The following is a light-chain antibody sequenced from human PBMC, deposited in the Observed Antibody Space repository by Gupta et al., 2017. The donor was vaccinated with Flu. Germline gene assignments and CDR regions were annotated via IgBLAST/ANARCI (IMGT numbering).Light chain of an antibody. Sequence: SITISCTGASSDVGGYNLVSWYQQHPGKAPKLSIYEVRKRPSGVSNRFSGSKSGNTASLTLSGLQAEDEADYYCCSYVGGRCGVFGGGTKLTVL. CDR3: CSYVGGRCGV. J-gene: IGLJ3*02. CDR2: EVR. CDR1: SSDVGGYNL. V-gene: IGLV2-23*02.